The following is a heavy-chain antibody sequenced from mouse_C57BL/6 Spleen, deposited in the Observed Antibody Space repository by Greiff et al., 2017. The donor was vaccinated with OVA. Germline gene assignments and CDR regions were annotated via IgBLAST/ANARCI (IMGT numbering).Heavy chain of an antibody. Sequence: DVKLVESGGGLVKPGGSLKLSCAASGFTFSSYTMSWVRQTPEKRLEWVATISGGGGNTYYPDSVKGRFTISRDNAKNTLYLQMSSLRSEDTALYYCARHRSSWFAYWGQGTLVTVSA. D-gene: IGHD2-14*01. CDR2: ISGGGGNT. CDR3: ARHRSSWFAY. V-gene: IGHV5-9*01. CDR1: GFTFSSYT. J-gene: IGHJ3*01.